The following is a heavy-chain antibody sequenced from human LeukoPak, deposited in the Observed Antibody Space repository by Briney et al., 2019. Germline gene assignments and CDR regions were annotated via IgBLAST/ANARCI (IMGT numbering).Heavy chain of an antibody. CDR2: IKQDGSEK. CDR3: ARGFSTYYYDSSGYQDY. D-gene: IGHD3-22*01. CDR1: GFTFSSYW. Sequence: GGSLRLSCAASGFTFSSYWMSWVRQAPGKGLEWVANIKQDGSEKYYVDSVKGRFTISRDNAKNSLYLQRNSLRAEDTAVYYCARGFSTYYYDSSGYQDYWGQGTLVTVSS. V-gene: IGHV3-7*01. J-gene: IGHJ4*02.